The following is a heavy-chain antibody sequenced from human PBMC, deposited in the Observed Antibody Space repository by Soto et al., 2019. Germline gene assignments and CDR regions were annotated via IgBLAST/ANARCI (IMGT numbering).Heavy chain of an antibody. CDR1: GYSFTSYW. Sequence: PGESLKISCQGSGYSFTSYWIGWVRQMPGKGLEWMGIIYPGDSDTRYSPSFQGQVTISADKSISTAYLQWSSLKASDTAMYYCARHPLYYYDSSGYYLRAPAFDIWGQGTMVTVSS. V-gene: IGHV5-51*01. D-gene: IGHD3-22*01. CDR2: IYPGDSDT. J-gene: IGHJ3*02. CDR3: ARHPLYYYDSSGYYLRAPAFDI.